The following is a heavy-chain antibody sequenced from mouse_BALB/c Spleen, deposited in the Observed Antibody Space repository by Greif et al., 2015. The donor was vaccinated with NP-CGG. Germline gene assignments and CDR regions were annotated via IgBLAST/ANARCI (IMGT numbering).Heavy chain of an antibody. V-gene: IGHV1-7*01. J-gene: IGHJ3*01. Sequence: QVQLQQSGAELAKPGASVKMSCKASGYTFTSYWMHWVKQRPGQGLEWIGYINPSTGYTEYNQKFKDKATLTADKSSSTAYMQLSSLTSEDSAVCYCARLGLGAYWGQGTLVTVSA. CDR3: ARLGLGAY. D-gene: IGHD4-1*01. CDR2: INPSTGYT. CDR1: GYTFTSYW.